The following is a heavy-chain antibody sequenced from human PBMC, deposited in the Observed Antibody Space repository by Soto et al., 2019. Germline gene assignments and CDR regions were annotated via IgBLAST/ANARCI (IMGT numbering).Heavy chain of an antibody. CDR3: ERDGYNVTPNYYYGMDV. CDR1: GGSISSYY. J-gene: IGHJ6*02. D-gene: IGHD1-20*01. CDR2: IYYNGNT. V-gene: IGHV4-59*01. Sequence: QVQLQESGPGLVKPSETLSLTCTVSGGSISSYYWSWIRQPPGKGLEWIGYIYYNGNTNYNPSLKSRVAISVDTSKNQFSLKPSSVTAADTAVYYCERDGYNVTPNYYYGMDVWGQGTTVTVSS.